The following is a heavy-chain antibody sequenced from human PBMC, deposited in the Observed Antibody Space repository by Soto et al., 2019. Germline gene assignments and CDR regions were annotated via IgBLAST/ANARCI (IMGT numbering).Heavy chain of an antibody. CDR1: GGTFNSHT. CDR2: IMPMFGVT. D-gene: IGHD2-2*01. V-gene: IGHV1-69*12. J-gene: IGHJ6*01. Sequence: QVKLVQSGAEVKKPGSSVKVSCRASGGTFNSHTINWVRQAPGQGLEWMGGIMPMFGVTNYERKFQGRLTMTANESTTTAYMEVSSLTSDGTAVYYCAGEGVTSSMSLPWVGYHYYGLYVGGQWTTVIVSS. CDR3: AGEGVTSSMSLPWVGYHYYGLYV.